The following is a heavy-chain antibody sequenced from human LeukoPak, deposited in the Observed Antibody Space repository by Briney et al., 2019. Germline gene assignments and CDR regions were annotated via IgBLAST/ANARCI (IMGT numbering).Heavy chain of an antibody. J-gene: IGHJ4*02. Sequence: PSETLSLTCAVYGGSFSGYYWSWIRQPPGKGLEWIGEINHSGSTNYNPSLKSRVTISVDTSKNQFSLKLSSVTAADTAVYYYARGRRGMVRGAAYWGQGTLVTVSS. CDR3: ARGRRGMVRGAAY. V-gene: IGHV4-34*01. CDR2: INHSGST. D-gene: IGHD3-10*01. CDR1: GGSFSGYY.